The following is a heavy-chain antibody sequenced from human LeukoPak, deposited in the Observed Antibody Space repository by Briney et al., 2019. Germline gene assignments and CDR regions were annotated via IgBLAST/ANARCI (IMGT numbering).Heavy chain of an antibody. CDR2: IYHSGST. Sequence: SETLSLTCTVSGYSISSGYYWGWIRQPPGKGLEWIGSIYHSGSTYYNPSLKSRVTISVDTSKNQFSLKLSSVTAADTAVYYCARAVLWFGDQIYFDYWGQGTLVTVSS. V-gene: IGHV4-38-2*02. CDR3: ARAVLWFGDQIYFDY. J-gene: IGHJ4*02. D-gene: IGHD3-10*01. CDR1: GYSISSGYY.